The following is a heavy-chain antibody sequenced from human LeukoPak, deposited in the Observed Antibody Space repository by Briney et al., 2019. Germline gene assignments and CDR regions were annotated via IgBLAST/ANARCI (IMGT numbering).Heavy chain of an antibody. Sequence: SQTLSLTCTVSGGSISSGDYYWSWIRQPPGKGLGWIGYIYYSGSTYYNPSLKSRVTISVDTSKNQFSLKLSSVTAADTAVYYCARATGGQQLVFDYWGQGTLVTVSS. CDR2: IYYSGST. CDR1: GGSISSGDYY. D-gene: IGHD6-13*01. V-gene: IGHV4-30-4*01. J-gene: IGHJ4*02. CDR3: ARATGGQQLVFDY.